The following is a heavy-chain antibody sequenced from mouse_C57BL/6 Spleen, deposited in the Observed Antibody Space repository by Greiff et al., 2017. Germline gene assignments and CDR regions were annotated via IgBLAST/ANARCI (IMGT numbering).Heavy chain of an antibody. Sequence: QVQLQQPGAELVKPGASVKLSCKASGYTFTSYWMRWVKQRPGQGLEWIGMIHPNSGSTNYNEKFKSKATLTVDKSSSTAYMQLSSLTSEDSAVYYCAREGYYGSSYGFAYWGQGTLVTVSA. CDR3: AREGYYGSSYGFAY. J-gene: IGHJ3*01. CDR2: IHPNSGST. V-gene: IGHV1-64*01. D-gene: IGHD1-1*01. CDR1: GYTFTSYW.